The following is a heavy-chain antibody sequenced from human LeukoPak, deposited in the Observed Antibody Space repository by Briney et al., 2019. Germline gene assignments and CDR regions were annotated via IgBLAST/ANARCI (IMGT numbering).Heavy chain of an antibody. D-gene: IGHD3-22*01. V-gene: IGHV4-34*01. Sequence: SETLSLTCAVYGGSFSGYYWSWIRQPPGKGLEWIGEINHSGSTNYNPSLKSRVTISVDTSKNQFSPKLSSVTAADTAVYYCARESKSYDGSGFYHDYWGQGTLVAVSS. J-gene: IGHJ4*02. CDR2: INHSGST. CDR1: GGSFSGYY. CDR3: ARESKSYDGSGFYHDY.